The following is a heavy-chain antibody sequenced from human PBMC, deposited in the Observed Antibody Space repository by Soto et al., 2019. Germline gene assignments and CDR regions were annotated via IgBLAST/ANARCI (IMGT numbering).Heavy chain of an antibody. J-gene: IGHJ2*01. D-gene: IGHD3-10*01. CDR1: GGSFSGYY. CDR2: INHSGST. V-gene: IGHV4-34*01. Sequence: SETLSLTCAVYGGSFSGYYWSWIRQPPGKGLEWIGEINHSGSTNYNPSLKSRVTISVDTSKNQFSLKLSSVTAADTAVYYCARLGRMGRITMVRGVITKSWYFDLWGRGTLVTVSS. CDR3: ARLGRMGRITMVRGVITKSWYFDL.